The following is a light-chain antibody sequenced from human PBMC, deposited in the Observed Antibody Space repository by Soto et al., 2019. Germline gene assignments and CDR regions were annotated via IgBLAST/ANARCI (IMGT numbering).Light chain of an antibody. CDR2: EAS. CDR3: SLYTSENTYV. Sequence: QSVLTQPPSVSGSPGQSVTISCTGTSTDFVSYKRVSWYQQPPGTAPKLIIYEASNRPSGVPDRFSGSKSGNTASLTISGLQAADEADYYCSLYTSENTYVFGTGTKVTAL. CDR1: STDFVSYKR. J-gene: IGLJ1*01. V-gene: IGLV2-18*01.